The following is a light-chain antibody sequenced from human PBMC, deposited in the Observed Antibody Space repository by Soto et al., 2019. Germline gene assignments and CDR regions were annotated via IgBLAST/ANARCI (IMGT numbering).Light chain of an antibody. V-gene: IGLV2-14*01. CDR3: SSYTSSRAYV. CDR2: DVS. Sequence: QSVLTQPASVSGSPGQSITISCTGTSSDVGGYNYVSWYQQHPGKAPKLMIYDVSNRPSGVSNRFSGSKSGNTASLTISGLQAEDEDDYYCSSYTSSRAYVFGTGTKVTVL. J-gene: IGLJ1*01. CDR1: SSDVGGYNY.